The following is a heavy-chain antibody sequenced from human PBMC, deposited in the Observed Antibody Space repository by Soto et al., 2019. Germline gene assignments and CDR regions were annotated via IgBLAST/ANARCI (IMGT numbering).Heavy chain of an antibody. Sequence: GGSLRLSCAASGFPFSTYAMHWVRQAPGKGLEWVAVVWYDGTDKNYADSVKGRFTISRDNSKSALYLQMDHLRVEDTGVYHCARTDCSSSDCPRDLVGAVTMDYWGQGTPVTVSS. CDR2: VWYDGTDK. CDR1: GFPFSTYA. CDR3: ARTDCSSSDCPRDLVGAVTMDY. J-gene: IGHJ4*02. V-gene: IGHV3-33*01. D-gene: IGHD2-2*01.